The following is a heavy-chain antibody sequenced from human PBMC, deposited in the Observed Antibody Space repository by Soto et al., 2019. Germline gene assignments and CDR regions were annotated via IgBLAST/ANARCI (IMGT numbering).Heavy chain of an antibody. D-gene: IGHD1-26*01. Sequence: PGGSLRLSCATSGFTFSKAWVGWVRQAPGKGLEWVGRIMSKTDGGTTDYAAPVKGRFTISRDDSKSTLYLQMNSLKTEDTAFYYCTTDSGMSPYSFDYWGQGTLATVSS. J-gene: IGHJ4*02. V-gene: IGHV3-15*01. CDR3: TTDSGMSPYSFDY. CDR1: GFTFSKAW. CDR2: IMSKTDGGTT.